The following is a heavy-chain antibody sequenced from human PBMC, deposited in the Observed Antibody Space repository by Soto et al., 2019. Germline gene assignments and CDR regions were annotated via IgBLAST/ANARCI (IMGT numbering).Heavy chain of an antibody. V-gene: IGHV1-69*02. CDR2: IIPILGIA. CDR3: ASNSGGTIFGVALHLPY. J-gene: IGHJ4*02. CDR1: GGTFSSYT. Sequence: SVKVSCKASGGTFSSYTISWVRQAPGQGLEWMGRIIPILGIANYAQKLQGRVTITADKSTSTAYMELSSLRSEDTAVYYCASNSGGTIFGVALHLPYWGQGTLVTVSS. D-gene: IGHD3-3*01.